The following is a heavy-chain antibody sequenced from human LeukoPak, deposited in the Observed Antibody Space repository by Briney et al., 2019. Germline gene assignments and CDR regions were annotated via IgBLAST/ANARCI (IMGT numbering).Heavy chain of an antibody. Sequence: ASVKVSCKASGGTFSSYAISWVRQAPGQGLEWMGGIIPIFGTANYAQKFQGRVTITADKSTSTAYMELSSLRSEDTAVYYCARSGIAAADEYFQHWGQGTLVTVSS. J-gene: IGHJ1*01. CDR2: IIPIFGTA. V-gene: IGHV1-69*06. D-gene: IGHD6-13*01. CDR1: GGTFSSYA. CDR3: ARSGIAAADEYFQH.